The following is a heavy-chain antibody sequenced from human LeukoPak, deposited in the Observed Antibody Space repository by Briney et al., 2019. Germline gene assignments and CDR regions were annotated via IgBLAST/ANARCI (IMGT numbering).Heavy chain of an antibody. CDR3: ARSSDQKNDAFDI. Sequence: GGSPRLSRAASGFTFSNYWMSWVRQAPGKGLEWVANIKQDGNEKYYVDSVKGRFTISKDNAKNSLYRQMNSLRAEDTAVYYCARSSDQKNDAFDIWGQGTMVTVSS. V-gene: IGHV3-7*05. CDR1: GFTFSNYW. D-gene: IGHD3-10*01. J-gene: IGHJ3*02. CDR2: IKQDGNEK.